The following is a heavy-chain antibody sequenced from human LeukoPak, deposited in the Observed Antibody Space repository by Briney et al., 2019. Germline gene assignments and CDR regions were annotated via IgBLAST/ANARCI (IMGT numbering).Heavy chain of an antibody. CDR3: ARFDGTNWFDP. D-gene: IGHD3-9*01. J-gene: IGHJ5*02. CDR2: ISSSSSYI. Sequence: GGSLRPSCAASGFTFSSYSMNWVRQAPGKGLEWVSSISSSSSYIYYADSVKGRFTISRDNAKNSLYLQMNSLRAEDTAVYYCARFDGTNWFDPWGQGTLVTVSS. CDR1: GFTFSSYS. V-gene: IGHV3-21*01.